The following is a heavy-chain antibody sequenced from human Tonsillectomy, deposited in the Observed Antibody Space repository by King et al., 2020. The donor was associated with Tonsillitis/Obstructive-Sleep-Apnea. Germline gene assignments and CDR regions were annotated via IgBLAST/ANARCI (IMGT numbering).Heavy chain of an antibody. D-gene: IGHD2-2*02. J-gene: IGHJ3*02. CDR2: IYSGGSK. CDR3: ASQNRDCSSPSCYTGDAFDI. CDR1: GFTVSSNY. Sequence: VQLVESGGGLVQPGGSLRLSCAASGFTVSSNYMSWVRQAPGKGLEWVSVIYSGGSKYYADSVKGRFTISRHNSKNTLYLQMNSLRAEDTAVYYCASQNRDCSSPSCYTGDAFDIWGQGTMVTVSS. V-gene: IGHV3-53*04.